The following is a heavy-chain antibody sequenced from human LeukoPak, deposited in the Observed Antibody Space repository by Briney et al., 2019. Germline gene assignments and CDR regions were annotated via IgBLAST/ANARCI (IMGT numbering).Heavy chain of an antibody. D-gene: IGHD3-22*01. J-gene: IGHJ3*02. CDR3: ARPFTYYYDSSGYPVGAFDI. CDR1: GYTFTSYG. Sequence: ASVKVSCKASGYTFTSYGISWVRQAPGQGLEWMGWISAYNGNTNYAQKLQGRVTMTTDTSTSTAYMELRSLRSDDTAVYYCARPFTYYYDSSGYPVGAFDIRGQGTMVTVSS. CDR2: ISAYNGNT. V-gene: IGHV1-18*01.